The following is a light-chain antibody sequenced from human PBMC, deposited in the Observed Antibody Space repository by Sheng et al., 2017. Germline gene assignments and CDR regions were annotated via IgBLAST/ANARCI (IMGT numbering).Light chain of an antibody. Sequence: SYELTQPPSMSVAPGKTATITCGGSDIGRKTVHWYQRKPGQAPILVLYDDNDRPSGIPERFSGSNSGNAATLTISRVEVGDEADYYCAAWDESLNGWVFGGGTKLTVL. J-gene: IGLJ3*02. V-gene: IGLV3-21*03. CDR3: AAWDESLNGWV. CDR2: DDN. CDR1: DIGRKT.